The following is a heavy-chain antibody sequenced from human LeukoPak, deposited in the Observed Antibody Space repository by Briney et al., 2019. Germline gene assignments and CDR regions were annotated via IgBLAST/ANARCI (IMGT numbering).Heavy chain of an antibody. Sequence: PSETLSLTCTVSGGSISSSSYYWGWIRQHPGKGLEWIGYIYYSGSTYYNPSLKSRVTISVDTSKNQFSLKLSSVTAADTAVYYCARHSAQTQQLRHFDYWGQGTLVTVSS. CDR2: IYYSGST. CDR3: ARHSAQTQQLRHFDY. CDR1: GGSISSSSYY. V-gene: IGHV4-39*01. J-gene: IGHJ4*02. D-gene: IGHD6-13*01.